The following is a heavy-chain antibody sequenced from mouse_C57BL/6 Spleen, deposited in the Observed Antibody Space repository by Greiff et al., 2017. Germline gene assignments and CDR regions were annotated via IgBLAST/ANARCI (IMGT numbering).Heavy chain of an antibody. CDR2: IDPADGET. Sequence: EVQLQQSGAELVKPGASVKLSCTASGFNFKDYYMHWVKQRPEQGLEWIGRIDPADGETKYAPKFQGKATITADTSSNTAYLQLSSLTSEDTAFYYCARDSLYGNYFDYWGQGTTLTVSS. CDR3: ARDSLYGNYFDY. D-gene: IGHD2-1*01. CDR1: GFNFKDYY. J-gene: IGHJ2*01. V-gene: IGHV14-2*01.